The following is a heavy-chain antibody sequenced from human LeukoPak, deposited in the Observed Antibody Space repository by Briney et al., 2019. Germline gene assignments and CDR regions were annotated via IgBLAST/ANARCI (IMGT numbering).Heavy chain of an antibody. J-gene: IGHJ4*02. CDR2: ISGSGDII. V-gene: IGHV3-48*04. CDR3: ARDPPYSGSHASATYIDY. D-gene: IGHD6-6*01. Sequence: PGGSLRLSCTASGFTFSAYPMTWVRQAPGKGLEWVSYISGSGDIIYYADSVKGRFTISRDNAKNSLCLQMNSLRAEDTAVYYCARDPPYSGSHASATYIDYWGQGTLVAVSS. CDR1: GFTFSAYP.